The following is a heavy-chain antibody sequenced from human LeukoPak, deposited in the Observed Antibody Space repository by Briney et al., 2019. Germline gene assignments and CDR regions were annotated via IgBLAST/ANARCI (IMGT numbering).Heavy chain of an antibody. D-gene: IGHD3-9*01. Sequence: ASVKVSCKASGYTFTGYHMHWVRQAPGQGLEWMGRINPNGGGINFAQKFQGRVTMTRDTSISTAYMELSSLRSDDTAVYYCAREPYDILTGYARLFDYWGQGTLVTVSS. CDR3: AREPYDILTGYARLFDY. CDR2: INPNGGGI. V-gene: IGHV1-2*06. J-gene: IGHJ4*02. CDR1: GYTFTGYH.